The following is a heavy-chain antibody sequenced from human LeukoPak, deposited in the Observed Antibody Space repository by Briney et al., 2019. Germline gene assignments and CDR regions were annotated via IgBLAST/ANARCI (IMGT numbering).Heavy chain of an antibody. CDR3: TKAGANEIFRSGRYYFDY. Sequence: PGGSLRLSCAASGFTFSSYGMSWVRQAPGKGLEWVSAISGSGGSTYYADSVKGRFTISRDNSKNTLYLQMNSLRAEDTAVYFCTKAGANEIFRSGRYYFDYWGQGTLVTVSS. J-gene: IGHJ4*02. CDR2: ISGSGGST. V-gene: IGHV3-23*01. CDR1: GFTFSSYG. D-gene: IGHD2-15*01.